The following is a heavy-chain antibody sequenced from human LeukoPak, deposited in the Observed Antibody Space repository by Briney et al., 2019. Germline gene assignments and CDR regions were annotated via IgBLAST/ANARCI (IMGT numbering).Heavy chain of an antibody. CDR1: GGTFSSYT. J-gene: IGHJ4*02. CDR3: ARDPRTTRDWED. D-gene: IGHD2/OR15-2a*01. Sequence: SVKVSCKASGGTFSSYTISWVRQAPGQGLQWMGRIIPILGIANYAQKFQGRVTITADKSTSTAYMELSSLRSEDTAVYYCARDPRTTRDWEDWGQGTLVIVSS. V-gene: IGHV1-69*04. CDR2: IIPILGIA.